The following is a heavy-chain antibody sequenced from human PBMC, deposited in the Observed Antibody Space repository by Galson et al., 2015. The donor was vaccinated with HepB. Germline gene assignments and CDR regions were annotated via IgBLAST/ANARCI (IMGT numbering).Heavy chain of an antibody. D-gene: IGHD3-22*01. V-gene: IGHV3-15*07. CDR2: IKSKTDGGTT. CDR3: TTHITMIVVVITQVDY. J-gene: IGHJ4*02. CDR1: GFTFSNAW. Sequence: SLRLSCAASGFTFSNAWMNWVRQAPGKGLEWVGRIKSKTDGGTTDYAAPVKGRFTISRDDSKNTLYLQMNSLKTEDTAVYYCTTHITMIVVVITQVDYWGQGTLVTVSS.